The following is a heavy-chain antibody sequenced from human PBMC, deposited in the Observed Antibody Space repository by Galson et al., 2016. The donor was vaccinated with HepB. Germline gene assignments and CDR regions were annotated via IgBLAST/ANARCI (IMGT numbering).Heavy chain of an antibody. CDR2: INPSGRTT. D-gene: IGHD1-20*01. CDR3: GKRRQDNWAEIDF. V-gene: IGHV3-23*01. CDR1: GFSFSNFA. Sequence: SLRLSCAASGFSFSNFAMTWVRQAPGKGLEWVSSINPSGRTTYYADSVKGRFTIFRDNSINTLYLQLDSLRVDDTAFYYCGKRRQDNWAEIDFWGQGTLATVSS. J-gene: IGHJ4*02.